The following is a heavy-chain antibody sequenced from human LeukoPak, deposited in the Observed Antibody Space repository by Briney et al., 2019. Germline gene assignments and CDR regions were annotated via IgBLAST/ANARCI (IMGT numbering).Heavy chain of an antibody. CDR3: ARRLL. CDR1: GFTFSSYC. Sequence: GGSLRLPCAASGFTFSSYCMNWVRQAPGNGLECVSYIRSSSSTIYYTSSVKCRFTIYRDNAKNTPYQKTNNLRAEDTAVYYCARRLLWGQGTLVTVSS. CDR2: IRSSSSTI. V-gene: IGHV3-48*01. D-gene: IGHD2-15*01. J-gene: IGHJ4*02.